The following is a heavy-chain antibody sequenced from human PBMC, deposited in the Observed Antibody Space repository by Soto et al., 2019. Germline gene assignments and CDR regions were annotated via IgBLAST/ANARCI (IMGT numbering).Heavy chain of an antibody. J-gene: IGHJ4*02. CDR3: ARVKGYYYGSGSYKRGWIDY. D-gene: IGHD3-10*01. CDR2: IYYSGST. V-gene: IGHV4-30-4*01. CDR1: GGSISSGDYY. Sequence: QVQLQESGPGLVKPSQTLSLTCTVSGGSISSGDYYWSWIRQPPGKGLEWIGYIYYSGSTYYNPSLKSRVTISVDTSKNQCSLKLSSVTAADTAVYYCARVKGYYYGSGSYKRGWIDYWGQGTLVTVSS.